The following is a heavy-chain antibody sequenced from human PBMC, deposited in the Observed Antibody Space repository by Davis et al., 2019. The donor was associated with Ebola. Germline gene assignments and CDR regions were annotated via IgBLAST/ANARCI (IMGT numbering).Heavy chain of an antibody. J-gene: IGHJ2*01. V-gene: IGHV3-21*01. Sequence: GESLKISCVVSGFKISSYSMSWVRQAPGKGLEWVSAIDSSSSYIFYADSVKGRFTISRDNAKNSLYLQMNSLRAEDTAVYYCARSEVGTCFDLWGRGTLVTVSS. CDR1: GFKISSYS. CDR2: IDSSSSYI. D-gene: IGHD1-26*01. CDR3: ARSEVGTCFDL.